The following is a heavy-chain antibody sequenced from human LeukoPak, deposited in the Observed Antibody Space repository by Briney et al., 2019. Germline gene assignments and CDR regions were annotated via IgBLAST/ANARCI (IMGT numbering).Heavy chain of an antibody. V-gene: IGHV3-49*03. CDR2: IRSKAYGGTT. Sequence: SGGSLRLSCTASGFTFGDYAMSWFRQAPGKGLEWVGFIRSKAYGGTTEYAASVKGRFTISRDDSKSIAYLQMNSLKTEDTAVYYCTRDGTPQVLHAEYYFDYWGQGTLVTVSS. D-gene: IGHD6-13*01. J-gene: IGHJ4*02. CDR3: TRDGTPQVLHAEYYFDY. CDR1: GFTFGDYA.